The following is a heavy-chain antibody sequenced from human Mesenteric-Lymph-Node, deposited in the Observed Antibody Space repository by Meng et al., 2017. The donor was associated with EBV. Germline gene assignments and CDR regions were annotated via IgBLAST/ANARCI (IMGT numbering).Heavy chain of an antibody. CDR3: AREGSGTLYCSGGSCYSGGSLYFDL. CDR2: VSAYSGDK. D-gene: IGHD2-15*01. J-gene: IGHJ2*01. V-gene: IGHV1-18*01. Sequence: QGPLVQVGGEVKKPGAPLKVSCKASGYTFTNYGTSWVRQAPGQGLEWMGWVSAYSGDKNYAQKFQGRVTMTTDTSTSTAYMELRSLRSDDTAVYYCAREGSGTLYCSGGSCYSGGSLYFDLWGRGTLVTVSS. CDR1: GYTFTNYG.